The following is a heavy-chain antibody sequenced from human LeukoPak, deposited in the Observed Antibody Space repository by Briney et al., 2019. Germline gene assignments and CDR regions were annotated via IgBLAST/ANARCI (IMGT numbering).Heavy chain of an antibody. J-gene: IGHJ3*02. CDR3: TRINPTTWSYHDAFDI. CDR1: GFTFSGSP. V-gene: IGHV3-73*01. CDR2: VRSKSNGYAT. Sequence: GGSLRLSCVASGFTFSGSPMHWVRQASGKGLEWVGRVRSKSNGYATAYAASVKGRFTISRDDSKNTAYLQMNSLKTEDTAIYYCTRINPTTWSYHDAFDIWGQGTMVTVSS. D-gene: IGHD3-16*02.